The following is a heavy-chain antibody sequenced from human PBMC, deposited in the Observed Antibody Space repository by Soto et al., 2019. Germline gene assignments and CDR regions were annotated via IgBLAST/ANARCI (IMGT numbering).Heavy chain of an antibody. CDR1: GYTFTGYY. CDR3: ASRIAAAGYAFDI. D-gene: IGHD6-13*01. Sequence: ASVKVSCKASGYTFTGYYMHWVRQAPGQGLEWMGWINPNSGGTNYAQKFQGWVAMTRDTSISTAYMELSRLRSDDTAVYYCASRIAAAGYAFDIWGQGTMVTVSS. CDR2: INPNSGGT. J-gene: IGHJ3*02. V-gene: IGHV1-2*04.